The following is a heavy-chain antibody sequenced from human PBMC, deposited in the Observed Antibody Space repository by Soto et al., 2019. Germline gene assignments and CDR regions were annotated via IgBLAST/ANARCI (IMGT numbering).Heavy chain of an antibody. CDR3: LGVRHHWNDLDY. CDR1: TFIFSTYW. Sequence: GGSLRLSCAAPTFIFSTYWMTWVRQAPGKGLEWVANIKRDGSETHYADSVKGRFTISRDNAKNSLYLQMNSLRVEDTAVYYCLGVRHHWNDLDYRGQGTLVTGS. D-gene: IGHD1-1*01. J-gene: IGHJ4*02. V-gene: IGHV3-7*01. CDR2: IKRDGSET.